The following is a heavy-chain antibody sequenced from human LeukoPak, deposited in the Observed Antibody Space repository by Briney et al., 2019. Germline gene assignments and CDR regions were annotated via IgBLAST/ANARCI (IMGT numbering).Heavy chain of an antibody. J-gene: IGHJ4*02. CDR2: IYYSGNT. D-gene: IGHD2-2*01. V-gene: IGHV4-59*12. CDR3: ARGGGYCSSTSCYLGVEAWYNDY. Sequence: SETLSLTCTVSGGSISSYYWSWIRQPPGKGLEWIGYIYYSGNTNYNPSLKSRVTMSVDTSKNQFSLKLSSVTAADTAVYYCARGGGYCSSTSCYLGVEAWYNDYWGQGTLVTVSS. CDR1: GGSISSYY.